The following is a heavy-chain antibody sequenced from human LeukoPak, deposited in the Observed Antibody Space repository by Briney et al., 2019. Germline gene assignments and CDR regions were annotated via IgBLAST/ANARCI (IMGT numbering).Heavy chain of an antibody. V-gene: IGHV1-2*02. J-gene: IGHJ4*02. CDR2: INPDSGGT. CDR1: GYTFNTYP. CDR3: GRDFRDSLDY. Sequence: GASVKVSCKASGYTFNTYPIIWLRQAPGQGLEWMGWINPDSGGTNFAQKFQGRVTMTRDTSISAAYMELSRLRSDDTAVYYCGRDFRDSLDYWGQGTLVTVSS.